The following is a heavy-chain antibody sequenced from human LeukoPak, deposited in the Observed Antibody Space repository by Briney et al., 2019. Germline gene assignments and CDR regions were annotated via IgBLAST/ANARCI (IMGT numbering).Heavy chain of an antibody. D-gene: IGHD4-17*01. J-gene: IGHJ2*01. CDR3: ARGEEFGSGDYGVRWYFDL. V-gene: IGHV4-34*01. CDR2: INHSGGT. Sequence: SETLSLTCAVYGGSFSGYYWSWIRQPPGKGLEWIGEINHSGGTNYNPSLKSRVTISVDTSKNQFSLKLSSVTAADTAVYYCARGEEFGSGDYGVRWYFDLWGRGTLVTVSS. CDR1: GGSFSGYY.